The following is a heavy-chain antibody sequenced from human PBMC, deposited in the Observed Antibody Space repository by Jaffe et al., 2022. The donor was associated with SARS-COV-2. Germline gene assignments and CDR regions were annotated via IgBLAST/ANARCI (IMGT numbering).Heavy chain of an antibody. D-gene: IGHD3-9*01. Sequence: QVQLVQSGAEVKKPGASVKVSCKASGYTFTSYAMHWVRQAPGQRLEWMGWINAGNGNTKYSQKFQGRVTITRDTSASTAYMELSSLRSEDTAVYYCARTGYDILTGPITYFDLWGRGTLVTVSS. CDR1: GYTFTSYA. CDR2: INAGNGNT. CDR3: ARTGYDILTGPITYFDL. V-gene: IGHV1-3*01. J-gene: IGHJ2*01.